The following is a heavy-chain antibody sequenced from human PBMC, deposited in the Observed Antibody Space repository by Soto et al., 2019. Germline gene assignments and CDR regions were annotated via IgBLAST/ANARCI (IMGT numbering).Heavy chain of an antibody. D-gene: IGHD4-17*01. CDR2: IYHSGST. Sequence: TMSLTSAVSGGSLSCGGYSWRWIRKPPGKGLEWIGYIYHSGSTYYNPSLKSRVTISVDRSKNQFSLKLSSVTAADTAVYDCARSRVRLRENWCDPWGQGTRVTVSA. V-gene: IGHV4-30-2*01. CDR1: GGSLSCGGYS. CDR3: ARSRVRLRENWCDP. J-gene: IGHJ5*02.